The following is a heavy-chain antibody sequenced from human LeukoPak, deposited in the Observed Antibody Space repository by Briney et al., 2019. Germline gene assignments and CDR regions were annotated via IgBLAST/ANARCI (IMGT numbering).Heavy chain of an antibody. CDR2: IKLDGSEK. D-gene: IGHD3-3*01. V-gene: IGHV3-7*03. Sequence: GGSLRLSCAASGFTFSSYGMHWVRQAPGKGLEWVANIKLDGSEKNYVDSVKGRFTISRDNTKNSLYLQMNSLRAEDTAVFYCARDQYDTWSRRGNFDSWGQGTLVIVSS. CDR1: GFTFSSYG. J-gene: IGHJ4*02. CDR3: ARDQYDTWSRRGNFDS.